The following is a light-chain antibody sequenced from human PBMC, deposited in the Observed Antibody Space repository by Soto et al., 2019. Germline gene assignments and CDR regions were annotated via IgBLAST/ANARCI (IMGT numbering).Light chain of an antibody. Sequence: DIQMTQSPSTLSACVGDRVTITCRASQSISSWLAWYQQKPGKAPKLLIYKASSLESGVPSRFSGSGSGTEFTLTISSLQPDDFATYYCQQYNSYSRTFGQGPKVEIK. CDR1: QSISSW. J-gene: IGKJ1*01. CDR2: KAS. CDR3: QQYNSYSRT. V-gene: IGKV1-5*03.